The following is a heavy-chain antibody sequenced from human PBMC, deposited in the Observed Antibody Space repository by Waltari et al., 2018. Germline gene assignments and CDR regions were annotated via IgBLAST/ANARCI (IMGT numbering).Heavy chain of an antibody. D-gene: IGHD2-15*01. CDR3: ARENVVVVAAIPYYYGMDV. Sequence: QVQLVQSGAEVKKPGSSVKVSCKASGGTFSSYAISGVRQAPGQGLEWMGRFTPIFATANYAPKFQVRVTITADKSTSTAYMELSSLRSEDTAVYYCARENVVVVAAIPYYYGMDVWGQGTTVTVSS. V-gene: IGHV1-69*08. J-gene: IGHJ6*02. CDR1: GGTFSSYA. CDR2: FTPIFATA.